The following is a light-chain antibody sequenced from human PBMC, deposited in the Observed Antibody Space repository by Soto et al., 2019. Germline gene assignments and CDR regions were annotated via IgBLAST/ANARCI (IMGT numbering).Light chain of an antibody. V-gene: IGKV1D-16*01. CDR1: QGVGKW. J-gene: IGKJ1*01. CDR2: GAS. CDR3: QQYTSYSPT. Sequence: DIQMTQSPPSVSASVGDRVTITCRASQGVGKWLAWYQQKPGKAPTLLIHGASSLQSGVPPRYSGSGYGTDFTLTISSLQPDDFATYYCQQYTSYSPTFGQGTKVDIK.